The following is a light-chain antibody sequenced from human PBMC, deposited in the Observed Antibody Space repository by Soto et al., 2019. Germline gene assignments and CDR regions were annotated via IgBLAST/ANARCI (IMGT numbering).Light chain of an antibody. V-gene: IGKV3-15*01. CDR1: QSVSYN. CDR2: GAF. CDR3: QQYKNWPPLT. Sequence: EIVMTQSPATLSVSPGETATLSCRASQSVSYNLAWDQQKPGQGPRLLIYGAFTRATGIPARFSGSGSGTDFTLTISSLQSEDFAVYYCQQYKNWPPLTFGGGTKVEIK. J-gene: IGKJ4*01.